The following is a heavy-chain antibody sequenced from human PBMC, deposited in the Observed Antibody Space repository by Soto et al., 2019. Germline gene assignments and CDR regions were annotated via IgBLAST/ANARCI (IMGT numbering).Heavy chain of an antibody. CDR1: GGSFSDAA. V-gene: IGHV1-69*12. D-gene: IGHD5-12*01. Sequence: QVQLEQSGAEVKKPGSSVKVSCKASGGSFSDAAISWVRQAPGQGLEWMGGIMPIFRTPDYAQKFQGRVTISADESTSTAYMELSGLRSDDTAIYYCARDKDRLQLGGNYYYILDVWGQGTTVTVSS. CDR3: ARDKDRLQLGGNYYYILDV. CDR2: IMPIFRTP. J-gene: IGHJ6*02.